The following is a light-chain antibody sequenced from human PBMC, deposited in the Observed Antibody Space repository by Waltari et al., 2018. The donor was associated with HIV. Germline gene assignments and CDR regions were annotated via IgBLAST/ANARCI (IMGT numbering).Light chain of an antibody. J-gene: IGLJ3*02. Sequence: QSALTQPASVSGSPGQSITIPCTGSSNDVGGYYYVSWYQQHPGKAPRLMIYDVSTRPSGVSDRFSGSKSGDTASLTISGLQPEDEADYYCESYTSTSVWVFGGGTRLTVL. V-gene: IGLV2-14*03. CDR2: DVS. CDR3: ESYTSTSVWV. CDR1: SNDVGGYYY.